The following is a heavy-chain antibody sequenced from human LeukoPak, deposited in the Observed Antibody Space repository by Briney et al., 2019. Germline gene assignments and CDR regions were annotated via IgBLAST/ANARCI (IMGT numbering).Heavy chain of an antibody. CDR3: ASSQLLWFGEPKDDAFDI. CDR2: IYSGGST. J-gene: IGHJ3*02. V-gene: IGHV3-53*01. D-gene: IGHD3-10*01. CDR1: GFTVSSNY. Sequence: GGSLRLSCAAFGFTVSSNYMSWVRQAPGKGLEWVSVIYSGGSTYYADSVEGRFTISRDNSKNTLYLQVNSLRAEDTAVYYCASSQLLWFGEPKDDAFDIWGQGTMVTVSS.